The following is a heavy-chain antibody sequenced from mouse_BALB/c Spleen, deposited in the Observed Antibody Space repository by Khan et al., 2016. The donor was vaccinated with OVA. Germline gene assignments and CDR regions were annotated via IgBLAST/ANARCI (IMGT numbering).Heavy chain of an antibody. CDR1: GFTFSSYS. CDR2: ISSGGDYT. CDR3: ASHLTGSFAY. Sequence: EVELVESGGDLVKPGGSLKLSCAASGFTFSSYSMSWVRQTPDKRLEWVATISSGGDYTYYPDNVKGRFTISRDNAKNTQYLQMSSLKSEDTAMYYCASHLTGSFAYWGQGTLVIVSA. D-gene: IGHD4-1*01. V-gene: IGHV5-6*01. J-gene: IGHJ3*01.